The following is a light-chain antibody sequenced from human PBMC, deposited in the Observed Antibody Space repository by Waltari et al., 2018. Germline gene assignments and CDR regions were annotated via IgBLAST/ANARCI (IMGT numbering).Light chain of an antibody. V-gene: IGLV4-69*01. CDR2: VNSDGSH. Sequence: QLVLTQSPSASASLGASVNLTCTLSSGHSTNIIAWLQQQPEKGPRYLMNVNSDGSHNKGGGIPARFSGSSSGAERYLTISSLQSEDEADYYCQTGGHGTWVFGGGTRLTVL. J-gene: IGLJ3*02. CDR1: SGHSTNI. CDR3: QTGGHGTWV.